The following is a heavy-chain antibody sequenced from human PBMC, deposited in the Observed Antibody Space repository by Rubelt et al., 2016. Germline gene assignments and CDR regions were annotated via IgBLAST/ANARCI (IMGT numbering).Heavy chain of an antibody. D-gene: IGHD5-24*01. CDR2: IYYSGST. CDR3: ARGSRDGYNLDWYFDL. CDR1: GGSISSSSW. J-gene: IGHJ2*01. Sequence: QVQLQESGPELVKPSGTLSLTCAVSGGSISSSSWWTWVRQPPGKGLEWIGSIYYSGSTYYNPSLKVRVTSSVDTSKNQFSLKLSSVTAADTAVYYCARGSRDGYNLDWYFDLWGRGTLVTVSS. V-gene: IGHV4-39*01.